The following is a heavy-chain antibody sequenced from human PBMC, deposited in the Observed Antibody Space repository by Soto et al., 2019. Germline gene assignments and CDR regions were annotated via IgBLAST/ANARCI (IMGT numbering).Heavy chain of an antibody. J-gene: IGHJ3*01. CDR3: AREGILGLFDAYDL. CDR2: ISTHNGNT. Sequence: SXKVSFKASVFSXIGISSVLQAPGQRLEWMGWISTHNGNTIYAQKFQGRVIMTMDTSTNTVYMELRSMRPYDTSVYLCAREGILGLFDAYDLWGQGTMGTVS. V-gene: IGHV1-18*04. CDR1: VFSXIG. D-gene: IGHD3-3*01.